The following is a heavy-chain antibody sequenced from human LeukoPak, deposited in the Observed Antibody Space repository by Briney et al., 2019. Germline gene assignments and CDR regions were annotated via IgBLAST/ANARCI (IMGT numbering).Heavy chain of an antibody. CDR2: ISAYNGNT. J-gene: IGHJ4*02. CDR1: GYTFTSYG. V-gene: IGHV1-18*01. Sequence: VASVKVSCKASGYTFTSYGISWVRQAPGEGLEWMGWISAYNGNTNYAQKLQGRVTMTTDTSTSTAYMELRSLRSDDTAVYYCAREKPYSYGHQHFDYWGQGTLVTVSS. CDR3: AREKPYSYGHQHFDY. D-gene: IGHD5-18*01.